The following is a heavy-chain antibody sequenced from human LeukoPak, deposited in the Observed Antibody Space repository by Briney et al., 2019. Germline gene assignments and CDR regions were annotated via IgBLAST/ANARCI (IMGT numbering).Heavy chain of an antibody. J-gene: IGHJ4*02. CDR1: GFTLVDYT. Sequence: GGSLRLSCAASGFTLVDYTINWLRQAPGKGLEWVSSISSSSTYIYYADSLKGRFTISRDNAKNSIYLQMNNLRAEDTAVYYCARGGRAALWLVLDYGGQGSLVTVSS. V-gene: IGHV3-21*06. D-gene: IGHD3-9*01. CDR3: ARGGRAALWLVLDY. CDR2: ISSSSTYI.